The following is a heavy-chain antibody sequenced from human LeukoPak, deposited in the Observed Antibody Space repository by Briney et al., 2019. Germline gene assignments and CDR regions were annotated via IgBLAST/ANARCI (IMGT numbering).Heavy chain of an antibody. CDR3: ARDSSGSAGGYYFDY. Sequence: PGGSLRLSCAASGFTFSSYNMTWVRQAPGKGLEWVSSISSSSSYRYYADSLKGRFTISRDNAKNSLYLQMNSLRVEDTAVYYCARDSSGSAGGYYFDYWGQGTLVTVSS. J-gene: IGHJ4*02. CDR1: GFTFSSYN. CDR2: ISSSSSYR. V-gene: IGHV3-21*01. D-gene: IGHD3-22*01.